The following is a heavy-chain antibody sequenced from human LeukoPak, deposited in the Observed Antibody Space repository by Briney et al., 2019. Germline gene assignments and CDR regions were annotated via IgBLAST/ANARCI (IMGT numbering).Heavy chain of an antibody. J-gene: IGHJ4*02. CDR2: IWHDGSRK. Sequence: TGGSLRLSCVVSGFTFTTHGFHWVRQSPGKGLEGVSVIWHDGSRKEYADSVRGRFTISRDNSKLYLQMNSLRAEDTAIYYCARDIGNSGFHLDYWGQGTPVTVSS. V-gene: IGHV3-33*01. CDR3: ARDIGNSGFHLDY. CDR1: GFTFTTHG. D-gene: IGHD5-12*01.